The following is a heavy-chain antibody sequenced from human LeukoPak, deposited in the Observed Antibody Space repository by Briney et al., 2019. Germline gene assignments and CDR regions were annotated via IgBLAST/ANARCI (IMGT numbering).Heavy chain of an antibody. CDR2: IIPILGIA. CDR1: GGTFSSYA. Sequence: GASVKVSCKASGGTFSSYAISWVRQAPGQGLEWMGRIIPILGIANYAQKFQGRVTITADKSTSTAYMELSSLRSEDTAVYYCARVVLSTSGYYDYYYMDVWGKGTTVTVSS. CDR3: ARVVLSTSGYYDYYYMDV. V-gene: IGHV1-69*04. J-gene: IGHJ6*03. D-gene: IGHD2-2*01.